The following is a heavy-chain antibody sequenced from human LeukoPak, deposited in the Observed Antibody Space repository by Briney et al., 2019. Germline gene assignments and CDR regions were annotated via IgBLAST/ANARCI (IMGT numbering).Heavy chain of an antibody. Sequence: PSQTLSLTCSVSGVSISGRGYWGWIRQHPGKGLEWIGYIDYSGKTYYKPSLQSRVIISADTSQNQFTLKVISVTAADTAVYYCATGYGSGWFDAWGQGAVVTVSS. CDR1: GVSISGRGY. V-gene: IGHV4-31*03. D-gene: IGHD3-9*01. CDR2: IDYSGKT. CDR3: ATGYGSGWFDA. J-gene: IGHJ5*02.